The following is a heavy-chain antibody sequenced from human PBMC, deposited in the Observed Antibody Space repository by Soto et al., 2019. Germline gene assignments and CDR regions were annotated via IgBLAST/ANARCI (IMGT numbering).Heavy chain of an antibody. J-gene: IGHJ3*02. CDR1: GGSFSGYY. CDR2: INHSGST. CDR3: ARVGVGGVIVISDAFDI. Sequence: TSETLSLTCAVYGGSFSGYYWSWIRQPPGKGLEWIGEINHSGSTNYNPSLKSRVTISVDTSKNQFSLKLSSVTAADTAVYYCARVGVGGVIVISDAFDIWGQGTMVTVSS. V-gene: IGHV4-34*01. D-gene: IGHD3-16*02.